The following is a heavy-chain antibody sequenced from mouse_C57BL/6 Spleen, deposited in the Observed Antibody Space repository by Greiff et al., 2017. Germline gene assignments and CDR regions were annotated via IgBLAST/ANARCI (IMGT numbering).Heavy chain of an antibody. CDR3: ARSPLRYYAMDY. CDR1: GFTFTDYY. V-gene: IGHV7-3*01. J-gene: IGHJ4*01. D-gene: IGHD3-2*02. CDR2: IRNKANGYTT. Sequence: EVQLVESGGGLVQPGGSLSLSCAASGFTFTDYYMSWVRQPPGKAFEWLGFIRNKANGYTTEYSASVKGRFTISRDNSQSILYLQMNALRAEDSATYYCARSPLRYYAMDYWGQGTSVTVSS.